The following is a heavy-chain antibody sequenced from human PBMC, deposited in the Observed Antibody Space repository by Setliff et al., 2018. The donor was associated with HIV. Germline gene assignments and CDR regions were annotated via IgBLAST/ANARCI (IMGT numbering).Heavy chain of an antibody. Sequence: SETLSLTCTVSGGSIRSYYWSWIRQSPGKGLEWIGYVFYNGDTAYNPSLKSRLTISVDTSKSQFSLTLTSVTAADTAVYYCARGNSRRLRVHYYYYYMDVWGKGTTVTVSS. CDR3: ARGNSRRLRVHYYYYYMDV. D-gene: IGHD4-17*01. CDR1: GGSIRSYY. J-gene: IGHJ6*03. V-gene: IGHV4-59*08. CDR2: VFYNGDT.